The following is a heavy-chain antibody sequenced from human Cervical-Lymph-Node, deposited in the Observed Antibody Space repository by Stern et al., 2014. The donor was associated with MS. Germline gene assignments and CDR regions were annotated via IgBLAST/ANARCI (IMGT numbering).Heavy chain of an antibody. J-gene: IGHJ6*02. CDR2: IIPICGTP. Sequence: QVQLVQSGAEVKKPGSSVKVSCKASGGTFSTQAINWGRQAPGQGLEWVGGIIPICGTPNYAQKVQDRVTITADESTSTAYMDLNSLRSEDTAVYYCATPSTVTVGGMDVWGQGTTVTVSS. V-gene: IGHV1-69*01. CDR3: ATPSTVTVGGMDV. CDR1: GGTFSTQA. D-gene: IGHD4-17*01.